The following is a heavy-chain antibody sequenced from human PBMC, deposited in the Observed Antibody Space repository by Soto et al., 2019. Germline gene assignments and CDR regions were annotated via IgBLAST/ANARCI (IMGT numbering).Heavy chain of an antibody. CDR2: IDGSGQTT. CDR3: AKYAGLSPGVRFHFDY. Sequence: EVQMLESGGDLIQPGGSLRLSCAVSGFTFTNYAMSWVRHTSGKGLEWVSSIDGSGQTTYYAASVKGRFTISRDNSRNILFLQLNSVRAEDTAISYCAKYAGLSPGVRFHFDYWGQGSVVSVSS. V-gene: IGHV3-23*01. D-gene: IGHD7-27*01. CDR1: GFTFTNYA. J-gene: IGHJ4*02.